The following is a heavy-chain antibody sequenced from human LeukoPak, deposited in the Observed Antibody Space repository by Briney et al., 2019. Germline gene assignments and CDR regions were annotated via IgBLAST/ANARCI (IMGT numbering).Heavy chain of an antibody. D-gene: IGHD6-19*01. CDR3: ARLLAVAGGPDAFDI. J-gene: IGHJ3*02. Sequence: GESLKISCKGSGYSFTSYWIGWVRQMPGKGLEWMGIIYPGDSDTRYSPSFQGQVTISADKSISTAYLQWSSLKASDTAMYYCARLLAVAGGPDAFDIWGQGTMVTVSS. V-gene: IGHV5-51*01. CDR2: IYPGDSDT. CDR1: GYSFTSYW.